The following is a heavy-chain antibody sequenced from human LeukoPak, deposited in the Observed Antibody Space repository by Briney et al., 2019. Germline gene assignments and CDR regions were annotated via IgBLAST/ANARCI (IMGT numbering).Heavy chain of an antibody. CDR1: GGSISSGGYY. V-gene: IGHV4-30-2*01. Sequence: SQTLSLTCTVSGGSISSGGYYWSWIRQPPGKGLEWIGEINHSGRTKYNPSLKSRVTISVDTSKNQFSLKLSSVTAADTAVYYCVRGGVTVTSVYYWGQGTLVTVSS. CDR3: VRGGVTVTSVYY. J-gene: IGHJ4*02. D-gene: IGHD4-17*01. CDR2: INHSGRT.